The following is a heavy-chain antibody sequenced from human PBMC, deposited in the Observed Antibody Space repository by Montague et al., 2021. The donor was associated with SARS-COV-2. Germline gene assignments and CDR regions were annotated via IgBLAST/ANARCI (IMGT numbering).Heavy chain of an antibody. V-gene: IGHV4-38-2*01. CDR3: ARWYYGSGSYPH. CDR2: IYHSGAT. D-gene: IGHD3-10*01. Sequence: SETLSLTCSVSGSSISSGYYWGWIRQPPGKGLEWIGNIYHSGATYYSSSLNSRATVSVATSKNLLYLRLGAVTAADTAVYYCARWYYGSGSYPHWGQGTLVTVSS. CDR1: GSSISSGYY. J-gene: IGHJ4*02.